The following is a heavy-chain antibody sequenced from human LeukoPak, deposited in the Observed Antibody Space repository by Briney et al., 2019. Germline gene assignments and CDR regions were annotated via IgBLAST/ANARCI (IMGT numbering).Heavy chain of an antibody. J-gene: IGHJ5*02. V-gene: IGHV3-30*18. CDR1: GLTFSSHW. CDR3: AKESAGRWNLSP. D-gene: IGHD1-1*01. CDR2: ISKDGTYT. Sequence: VGSLRLSCAASGLTFSSHWMHWVRQAPGEGLEWVAVISKDGTYTYYVDSVKGRFTISRDNSKNTLYLQINSLRAEDTAVYYCAKESAGRWNLSPWGQGTQVTVSS.